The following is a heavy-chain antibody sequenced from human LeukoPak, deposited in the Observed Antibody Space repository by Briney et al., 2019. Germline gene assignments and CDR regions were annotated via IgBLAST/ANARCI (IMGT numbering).Heavy chain of an antibody. CDR1: GGTFSSYA. Sequence: SVKVSCKASGGTFSSYAISWVRQAPGQGLEWMGGIIPIFGTANYAQKFQGRVTITADESTSTAYMELSSLRSEDTAVYYCAVHVCSGGSCYSEDYGMDVWGKGTTVTVSS. D-gene: IGHD2-15*01. CDR2: IIPIFGTA. V-gene: IGHV1-69*13. J-gene: IGHJ6*04. CDR3: AVHVCSGGSCYSEDYGMDV.